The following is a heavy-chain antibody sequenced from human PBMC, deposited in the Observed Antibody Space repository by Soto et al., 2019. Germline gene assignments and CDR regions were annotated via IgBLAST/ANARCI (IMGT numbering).Heavy chain of an antibody. CDR3: ARDGEGDFDY. CDR2: INPSTGGK. D-gene: IGHD1-26*01. Sequence: ASVKVSCKTSGYIFTDHYLHWVRQAPGQGLEWLGWINPSTGGKSYAQRLQGRITLTRETSISTAYMELNSLRSDDSALYYCARDGEGDFDYWGQGTLVTVSS. CDR1: GYIFTDHY. J-gene: IGHJ4*02. V-gene: IGHV1-2*02.